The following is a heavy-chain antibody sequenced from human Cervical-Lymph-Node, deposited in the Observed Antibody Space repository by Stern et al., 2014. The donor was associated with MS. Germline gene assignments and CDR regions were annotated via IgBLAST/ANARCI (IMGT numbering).Heavy chain of an antibody. CDR3: ARHVQGFDY. CDR2: IYHNDSDT. V-gene: IGHV5-51*01. J-gene: IGHJ4*02. Sequence: MQLVQSGAEVKKPGESLKISCKPSGYSFTIYYLAWVRQMPGKGLEWRSVIYHNDSDTTYSPSFQGQVTISSDKSITTAYLQWSSLRAAGTAMYYCARHVQGFDYWGQGTLVTVSS. CDR1: GYSFTIYY.